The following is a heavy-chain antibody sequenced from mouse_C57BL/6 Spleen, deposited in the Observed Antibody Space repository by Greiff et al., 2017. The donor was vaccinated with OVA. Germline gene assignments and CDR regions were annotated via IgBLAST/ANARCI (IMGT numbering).Heavy chain of an antibody. J-gene: IGHJ3*01. V-gene: IGHV1-64*01. CDR2: IHPNSGST. D-gene: IGHD2-1*01. Sequence: VQLQQPGAELVKPGASVKLSCKASGYTFTSYWMHWVKQRPGQGLEWIGMIHPNSGSTNYNEKFKSKATLTVDKSSSTAYMQLSSLTSEDSAVYYSAREPYGNFSWFAYWGQGTLVTVSA. CDR1: GYTFTSYW. CDR3: AREPYGNFSWFAY.